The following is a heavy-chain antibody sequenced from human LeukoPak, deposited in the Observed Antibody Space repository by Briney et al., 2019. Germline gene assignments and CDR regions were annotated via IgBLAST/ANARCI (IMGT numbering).Heavy chain of an antibody. D-gene: IGHD3-10*01. Sequence: GGSLRLSCAASGFTFSDSYMAWVRQAPGKGLEWVSYISSGSSTIYYADSVKGRFTISRDNGKNSLYLQLNSLTADDTAVYYCARIESYGSGYYHYYYMDVWGKGTTVTVSS. V-gene: IGHV3-11*04. J-gene: IGHJ6*03. CDR1: GFTFSDSY. CDR2: ISSGSSTI. CDR3: ARIESYGSGYYHYYYMDV.